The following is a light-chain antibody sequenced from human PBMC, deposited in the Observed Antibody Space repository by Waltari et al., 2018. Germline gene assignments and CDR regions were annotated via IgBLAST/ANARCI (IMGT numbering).Light chain of an antibody. J-gene: IGKJ1*01. CDR3: QQYDTWPRT. V-gene: IGKV3-15*01. Sequence: EKVMTQSPATLSVSPGERATLSCRASQSVSSNLAWYQQKPGQAPRLLVYGASTRATGIPARFSGSGSGTEFTLTISSRQSDEFAVYYWQQYDTWPRTFGQGTKVEIK. CDR1: QSVSSN. CDR2: GAS.